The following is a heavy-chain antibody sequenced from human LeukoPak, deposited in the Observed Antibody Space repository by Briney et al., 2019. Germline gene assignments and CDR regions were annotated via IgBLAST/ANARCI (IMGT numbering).Heavy chain of an antibody. V-gene: IGHV3-30*02. D-gene: IGHD5-18*01. CDR1: GFTFSSYG. CDR2: IRYDGSNK. CDR3: AKDVDTAMVLDY. Sequence: GESLRLSCAASGFTFSSYGMHWVRQAPGKGLEWVAFIRYDGSNKYYADSVKGRFTISRDNSKNTLYLQMNSLRAEDTAVYYCAKDVDTAMVLDYWGQGTLVTVSS. J-gene: IGHJ4*02.